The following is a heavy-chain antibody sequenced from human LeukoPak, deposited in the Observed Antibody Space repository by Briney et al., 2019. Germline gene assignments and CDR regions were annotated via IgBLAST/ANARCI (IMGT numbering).Heavy chain of an antibody. Sequence: PGESLKISCKASGYNFANYWIGWVRQMPGKGLEWMGIIYPDDSETRYSPSLQGQVILSADKSISTAYLQWSSLKASDTALYYCARSLTGGNAFHYFDYWGQGTLVTVSS. CDR1: GYNFANYW. J-gene: IGHJ4*02. CDR3: ARSLTGGNAFHYFDY. CDR2: IYPDDSET. D-gene: IGHD4-23*01. V-gene: IGHV5-51*01.